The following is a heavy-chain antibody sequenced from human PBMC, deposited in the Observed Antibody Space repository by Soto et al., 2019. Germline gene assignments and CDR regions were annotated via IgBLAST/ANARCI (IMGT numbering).Heavy chain of an antibody. Sequence: ASVKVSCKASGYTITSYGISWVRQAPGQGPEWMGWISAYNGNTNYAQKLQGRVTMTTDTPTNTAYMELRSLRSDDTAVYYCAIVIFLGRYSSGSYDYWGRGTLVTVSS. D-gene: IGHD6-19*01. J-gene: IGHJ4*02. CDR3: AIVIFLGRYSSGSYDY. CDR1: GYTITSYG. V-gene: IGHV1-18*04. CDR2: ISAYNGNT.